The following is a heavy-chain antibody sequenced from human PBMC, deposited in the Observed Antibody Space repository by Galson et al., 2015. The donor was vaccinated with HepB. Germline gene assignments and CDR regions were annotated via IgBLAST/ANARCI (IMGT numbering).Heavy chain of an antibody. V-gene: IGHV4-30-4*01. D-gene: IGHD3-9*01. J-gene: IGHJ4*02. CDR3: ARTYYNFLTGYYRYYFDF. CDR2: IHDSGST. Sequence: LSLTSTVSGGSIRGSDSFWSWSRQPPGRGVEWVGFIHDSGSTYYNPTLNSRLTISVDRAKNQFSLKLSSVTVADTAVYHCARTYYNFLTGYYRYYFDFWGQGTLVTVSS. CDR1: GGSIRGSDSF.